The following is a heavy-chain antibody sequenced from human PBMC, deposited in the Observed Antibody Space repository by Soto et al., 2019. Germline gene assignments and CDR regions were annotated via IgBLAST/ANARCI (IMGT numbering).Heavy chain of an antibody. J-gene: IGHJ4*02. CDR1: VFIFNTYS. CDR3: ARTLSWRRGPFDS. D-gene: IGHD2-15*01. Sequence: ESGGGLIQPGGSLRLSCAASVFIFNTYSMNWVRQAPGKGLEWVSYISGSSQTIFYADSVRGRFTISRDNANNSTYLQMVSLRDEDTAVYYCARTLSWRRGPFDSWGQGTLVTVSS. V-gene: IGHV3-48*02. CDR2: ISGSSQTI.